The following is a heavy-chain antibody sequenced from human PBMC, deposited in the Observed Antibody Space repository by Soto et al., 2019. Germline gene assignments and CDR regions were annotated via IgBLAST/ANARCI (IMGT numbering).Heavy chain of an antibody. V-gene: IGHV1-2*04. Sequence: QVQLVQSGAEVKKPGASVKVSCKASGYTFTGYYMHWVRQAPGQGLEWMGWINPNSGGTNYAQKLQGWVTMTRDTSTGTAYLELSRLGSDDTAVYYCARALPAASYYYYGMDVWGQGTTVTVSS. CDR1: GYTFTGYY. CDR3: ARALPAASYYYYGMDV. J-gene: IGHJ6*02. CDR2: INPNSGGT. D-gene: IGHD2-2*01.